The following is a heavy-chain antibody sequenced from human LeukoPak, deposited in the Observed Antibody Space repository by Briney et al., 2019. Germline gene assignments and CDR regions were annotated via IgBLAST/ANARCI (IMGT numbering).Heavy chain of an antibody. CDR2: INPNSGGT. CDR1: GYTFTGYY. CDR3: ARDLGWDHVDGYNI. J-gene: IGHJ4*02. Sequence: ASVKVSCKASGYTFTGYYMHWVRQAPGQGLEWMGRINPNSGGTNYAQKFQGRVTMTRDTSISTAYMELSRLRSDDTAVYYCARDLGWDHVDGYNIWGQGTLVTVSS. V-gene: IGHV1-2*06. D-gene: IGHD5-24*01.